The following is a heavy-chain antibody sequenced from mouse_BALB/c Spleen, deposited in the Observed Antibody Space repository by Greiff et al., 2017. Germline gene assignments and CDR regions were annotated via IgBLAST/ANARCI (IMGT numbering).Heavy chain of an antibody. CDR2: INPSNGRT. Sequence: VQLQQPGAELVKPGASVKLSCKASAYTFTSYWMHWVKQRPGQGLEWIGEINPSNGRTNYNEKFKSKATLTVDKSSSTAYMQLSSLTSEDSAVYYCARRDYDYDGPLFAYWGQGTLVTVSA. D-gene: IGHD2-4*01. J-gene: IGHJ3*01. CDR1: AYTFTSYW. V-gene: IGHV1S81*02. CDR3: ARRDYDYDGPLFAY.